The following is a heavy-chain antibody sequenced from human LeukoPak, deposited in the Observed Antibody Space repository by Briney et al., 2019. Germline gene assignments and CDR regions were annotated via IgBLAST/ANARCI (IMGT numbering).Heavy chain of an antibody. CDR2: IRYDGSNK. V-gene: IGHV3-30*02. J-gene: IGHJ5*02. CDR1: GFTFSSYG. CDR3: AKDSKRDYDFWSGNLS. D-gene: IGHD3-3*01. Sequence: PGGSLRLSCAASGFTFSSYGMHWVRQAPGKGLEWVAFIRYDGSNKYYADSVKGRFTISRDNSKNTLYLQMNSLRAEDTAVYYCAKDSKRDYDFWSGNLSWGQGTLVTVSS.